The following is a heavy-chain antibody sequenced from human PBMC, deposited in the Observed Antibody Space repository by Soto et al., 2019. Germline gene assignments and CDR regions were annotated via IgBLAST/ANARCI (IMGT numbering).Heavy chain of an antibody. CDR1: GGTLRSFA. CDR2: IIPVFGAI. Sequence: SVKVSCKASGGTLRSFAISWVRQAPGQGLEWMGEIIPVFGAIKYAPKLQGTVTITADESTNTAYMELSSLISENTAVYYCARSGYCSGGSCYRGYLDFWGQGTLVTAPQ. D-gene: IGHD2-15*01. J-gene: IGHJ4*01. V-gene: IGHV1-69*13. CDR3: ARSGYCSGGSCYRGYLDF.